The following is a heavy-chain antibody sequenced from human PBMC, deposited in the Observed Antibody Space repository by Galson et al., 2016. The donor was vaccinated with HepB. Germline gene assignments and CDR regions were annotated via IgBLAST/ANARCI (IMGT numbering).Heavy chain of an antibody. CDR2: INADTGST. CDR1: GYMFTGYY. J-gene: IGHJ4*02. CDR3: ARDVQPDY. V-gene: IGHV1-2*06. Sequence: SVKVSCKASGYMFTGYYMHWIRQTPGQGLEWMGRINADTGSTDYAKKFQGRFTMTRDKSLTTTYMELRSLRGDDTAVYYCARDVQPDYWGQGTLVTVSS.